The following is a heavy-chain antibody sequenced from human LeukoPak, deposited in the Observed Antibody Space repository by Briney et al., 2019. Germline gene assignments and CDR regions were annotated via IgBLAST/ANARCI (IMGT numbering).Heavy chain of an antibody. CDR3: ARVGTTSNFYYYYGMDV. CDR1: GFTFSSYW. CDR2: INSDGSTT. D-gene: IGHD2/OR15-2a*01. J-gene: IGHJ6*02. Sequence: PGGSLRLSCAASGFTFSSYWMYWVRQAPGKGLVWVSRINSDGSTTSYADSVKGRFTISRDNAMNTLYLQMNSLRAEDTAVYYCARVGTTSNFYYYYGMDVWGQGTTVTVSS. V-gene: IGHV3-74*01.